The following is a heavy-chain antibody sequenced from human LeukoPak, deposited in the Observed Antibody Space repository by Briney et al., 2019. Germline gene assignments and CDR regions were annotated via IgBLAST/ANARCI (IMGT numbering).Heavy chain of an antibody. CDR1: GFTFSSYG. V-gene: IGHV3-30*18. CDR3: AKYVVPRY. Sequence: GGSLRLSCAASGFTFSSYGMHWVRQAPGKGLEWVAVISYDGSNKYYADSVKGRFTISRDNSKNTLYLQMNSLRAEDTAVYYCAKYVVPRYWGQGTLVTVSS. CDR2: ISYDGSNK. D-gene: IGHD2-8*01. J-gene: IGHJ4*02.